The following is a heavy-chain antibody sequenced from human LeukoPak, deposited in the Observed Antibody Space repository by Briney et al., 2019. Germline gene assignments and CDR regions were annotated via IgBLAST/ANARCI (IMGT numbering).Heavy chain of an antibody. D-gene: IGHD6-6*01. V-gene: IGHV3-30*02. CDR1: GFTFSSYG. CDR3: AKPVHSSSAPPDY. J-gene: IGHJ4*02. Sequence: GGSLRLSCAASGFTFSSYGMHWVRQAPGKGLEWVAFIRYDGSNKYYADSVKGRFTISRDNSKNTLYLQMNSLRAEDTAVYYCAKPVHSSSAPPDYWGQGTLVTVSS. CDR2: IRYDGSNK.